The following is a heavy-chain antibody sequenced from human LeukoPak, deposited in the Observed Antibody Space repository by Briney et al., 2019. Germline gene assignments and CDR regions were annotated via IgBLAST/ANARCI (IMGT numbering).Heavy chain of an antibody. V-gene: IGHV3-66*01. CDR1: GFTASSNY. J-gene: IGHJ4*02. Sequence: GGSLRLSCAASGFTASSNYMSWVRQAPGKGLEGVSVIYSGGSTYYADSVTGRFTITRDNSKNTLYLQMNSLRAEDTAVYYCARGGPAAGRFDYWGQGTLVTVSS. CDR3: ARGGPAAGRFDY. CDR2: IYSGGST. D-gene: IGHD6-13*01.